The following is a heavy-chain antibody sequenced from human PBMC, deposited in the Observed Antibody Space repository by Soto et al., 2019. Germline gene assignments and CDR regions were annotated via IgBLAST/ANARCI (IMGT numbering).Heavy chain of an antibody. V-gene: IGHV1-69*01. D-gene: IGHD3-10*01. Sequence: QVQLVQSGAEVKKPGSSVKVSCKASGGSFSSYAITWVRQAPGQGLEGMGAIIPMFGTPRYAQKFQGRVTITADESTSTAYMDLSSLRSEDTAVYYCARDLSGSYFGYFDYWGQGTLVTVSS. J-gene: IGHJ4*02. CDR1: GGSFSSYA. CDR3: ARDLSGSYFGYFDY. CDR2: IIPMFGTP.